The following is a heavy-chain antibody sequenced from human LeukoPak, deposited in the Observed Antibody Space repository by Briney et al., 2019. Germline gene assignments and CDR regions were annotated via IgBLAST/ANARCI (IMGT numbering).Heavy chain of an antibody. J-gene: IGHJ5*02. CDR2: IWYDASNR. CDR1: GFTFSSYG. V-gene: IGHV3-33*01. D-gene: IGHD6-13*01. Sequence: GRSLRLSCAASGFTFSSYGMHWVRQAPGKGLECVAVIWYDASNRYYADSVKGRFTISRDNSKNTLYLQMNSLRAEDTAVYFCARDLAAAATWFDPWGQGTLVTVSS. CDR3: ARDLAAAATWFDP.